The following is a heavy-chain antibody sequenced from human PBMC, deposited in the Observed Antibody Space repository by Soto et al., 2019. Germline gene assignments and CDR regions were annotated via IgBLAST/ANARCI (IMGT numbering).Heavy chain of an antibody. CDR2: IYDSTIT. J-gene: IGHJ4*02. D-gene: IGHD3-10*01. CDR1: GGSISDYH. V-gene: IGHV4-59*08. CDR3: ARHNYGSGSTYFDY. Sequence: SETLSLTCTVSGGSISDYHWSWIRQPPGEGLEWIGYIYDSTITNYNPSLKSRVTISVDTSKNQFSLKLNSMTAADTAVYYCARHNYGSGSTYFDYWGQGTLVTVSS.